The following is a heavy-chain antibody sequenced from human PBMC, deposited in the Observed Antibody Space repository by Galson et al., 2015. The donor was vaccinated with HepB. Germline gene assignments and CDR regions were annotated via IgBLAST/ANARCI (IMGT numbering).Heavy chain of an antibody. CDR1: GGSISSYY. V-gene: IGHV4-59*08. CDR2: IHHSGST. J-gene: IGHJ3*02. D-gene: IGHD1-26*01. Sequence: ETLSLTCSVSGGSISSYYWSWIRQPPGKGVEWIGYIHHSGSTNYNPSLKSRVTTSVDTSRNQFSLKLSSVTAADTALYFCARHGGILGTPLLNAFDIWGQGTMVTVSS. CDR3: ARHGGILGTPLLNAFDI.